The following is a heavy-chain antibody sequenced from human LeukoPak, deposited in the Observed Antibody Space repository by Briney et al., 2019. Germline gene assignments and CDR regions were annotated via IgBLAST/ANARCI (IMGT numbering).Heavy chain of an antibody. CDR2: IKQDGSEK. V-gene: IGHV3-7*03. CDR3: AKDSSSRGPNWFDP. J-gene: IGHJ5*02. Sequence: GGSLRLSCAASGFTFRNFWMTWVRQAPGKGLEWVANIKQDGSEKHYVDSVKGRFTISRDNAKNSLYLQMNSLRAEDTAVYYCAKDSSSRGPNWFDPWGQGTLVTVSS. D-gene: IGHD6-6*01. CDR1: GFTFRNFW.